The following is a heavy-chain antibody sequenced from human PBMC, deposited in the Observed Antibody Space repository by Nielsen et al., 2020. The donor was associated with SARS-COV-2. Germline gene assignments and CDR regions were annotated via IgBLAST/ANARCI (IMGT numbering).Heavy chain of an antibody. CDR3: AKVTYNSYRSIGAFDY. V-gene: IGHV3-23*01. D-gene: IGHD6-6*01. CDR2: ISDSGGST. J-gene: IGHJ4*02. CDR1: GFTFWTYA. Sequence: GGSLRLSCAASGFTFWTYAMSWARQAPGKGLEWVSLISDSGGSTYSADSVKGRFTISRDNSKNTLYLQMNSLRAEDTAVYYCAKVTYNSYRSIGAFDYWGQGTLVTVSS.